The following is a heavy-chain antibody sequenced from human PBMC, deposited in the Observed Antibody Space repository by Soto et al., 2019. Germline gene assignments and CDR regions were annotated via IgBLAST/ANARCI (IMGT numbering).Heavy chain of an antibody. CDR2: IFYSGST. CDR1: GHSISSSNYY. CDR3: ARLGRRTVASHLDN. Sequence: SETLSLTCTVSGHSISSSNYYWGWIRQPPGEGLEWIGSIFYSGSTYYYPSLKSRVTISVDTSKNQFSLKLYSVTAADTAVYYSARLGRRTVASHLDNWGQGTLVTVSS. J-gene: IGHJ4*02. D-gene: IGHD2-21*01. V-gene: IGHV4-39*01.